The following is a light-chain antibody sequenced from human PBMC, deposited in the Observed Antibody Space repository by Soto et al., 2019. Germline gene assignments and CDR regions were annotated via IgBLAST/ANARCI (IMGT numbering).Light chain of an antibody. CDR2: EVT. V-gene: IGLV2-14*01. CDR1: SSDVGAYNY. Sequence: QSVLTQPASVSGSPGQSITISCAGTSSDVGAYNYVSWYQQHPGKAPKLLIYEVTNRPSGVSNRFSGSKSGNTASLIISGLQAEDEADYYCTSYTSSSSVVFGGGTKVTVL. CDR3: TSYTSSSSVV. J-gene: IGLJ2*01.